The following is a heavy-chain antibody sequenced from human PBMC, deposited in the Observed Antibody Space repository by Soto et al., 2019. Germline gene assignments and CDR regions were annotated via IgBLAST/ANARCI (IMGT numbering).Heavy chain of an antibody. D-gene: IGHD3-16*01. CDR1: GFTFSDSY. J-gene: IGHJ4*02. V-gene: IGHV3-72*01. Sequence: EVQLVESGGGLIQPGESLRLSCSTSGFTFSDSYIDWVRQAPGKGLEWVGRTKNKAASYATEYAASVKGRFSISRDNSQYSLYLQMNSLKIGDTAVYYCTAWGWGSDVGAAWGQGPQVIVSS. CDR3: TAWGWGSDVGAA. CDR2: TKNKAASYAT.